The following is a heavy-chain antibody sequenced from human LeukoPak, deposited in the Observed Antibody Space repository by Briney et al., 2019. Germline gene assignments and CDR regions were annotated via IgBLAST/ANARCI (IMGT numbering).Heavy chain of an antibody. CDR2: ISSSGSTI. V-gene: IGHV3-11*01. J-gene: IGHJ4*02. CDR3: ASSPNKIPGKSPVDY. Sequence: PGGSLRLSCAASGFTFSDYYMSWIRQAPGKGLEWVSYISSSGSTIYYADSVKGRFTISRDNAKNSLYLQMNSLRAEDTAVYYCASSPNKIPGKSPVDYWGQGTLVTVSS. CDR1: GFTFSDYY. D-gene: IGHD1-14*01.